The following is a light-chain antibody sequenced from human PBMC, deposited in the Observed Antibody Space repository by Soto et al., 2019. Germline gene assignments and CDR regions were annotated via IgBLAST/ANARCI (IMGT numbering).Light chain of an antibody. CDR1: SSNIGAGYD. V-gene: IGLV1-40*01. CDR2: RNT. CDR3: QSYDGSLTAVYV. J-gene: IGLJ1*01. Sequence: QSVLTQPPSVSGAPGQRVTISCTGRSSNIGAGYDVHWYQQLPETAPKLLIYRNTNRPSGVPDRFSGSKSGTSASLAITGLQAEDEADYYCQSYDGSLTAVYVFGTGTKLTVL.